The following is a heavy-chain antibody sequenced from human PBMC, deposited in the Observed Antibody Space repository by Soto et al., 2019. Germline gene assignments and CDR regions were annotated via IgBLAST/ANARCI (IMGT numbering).Heavy chain of an antibody. D-gene: IGHD3-3*01. CDR1: GFTFSSYA. CDR3: ANDRVVTITIFGAATSSNWFDP. CDR2: ISGSGGST. Sequence: GGSLRLSCAASGFTFSSYAMSWVRQAPGKGLEWVSAISGSGGSTYYADSVKGQFTISRDNSKNTLYLQMNSLRAEDTAVYYCANDRVVTITIFGAATSSNWFDPWGQGTLVTVSS. J-gene: IGHJ5*02. V-gene: IGHV3-23*01.